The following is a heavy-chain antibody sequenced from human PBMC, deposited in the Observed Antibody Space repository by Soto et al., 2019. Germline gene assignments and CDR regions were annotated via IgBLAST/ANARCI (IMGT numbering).Heavy chain of an antibody. D-gene: IGHD6-19*01. Sequence: SQTLSLTCAISGDSVSSNSTAWNWIRQSPSRGLEWLGRTYYRSKYYNDYAVSVKSRITINPDTSKNQFSLQLNSVTPEDTAVYYCARGPIEVTGTGVFDSWSRGTLVTVSS. CDR2: TYYRSKYYN. V-gene: IGHV6-1*01. CDR3: ARGPIEVTGTGVFDS. CDR1: GDSVSSNSTA. J-gene: IGHJ4*02.